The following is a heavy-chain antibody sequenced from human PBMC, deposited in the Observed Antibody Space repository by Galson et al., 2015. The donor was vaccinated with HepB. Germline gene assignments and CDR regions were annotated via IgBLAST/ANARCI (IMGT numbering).Heavy chain of an antibody. Sequence: SVKVSCKASGYTFTSYAMNWVRQAPGQGLEWMGWINTNTGNPTYAQGFTGRFVFSLDTSVSTAYLQISSLKAEDTAVYYCARVEYQLLGHYYYYYGMDVWGQGTTVTVSS. V-gene: IGHV7-4-1*02. CDR3: ARVEYQLLGHYYYYYGMDV. J-gene: IGHJ6*02. CDR2: INTNTGNP. CDR1: GYTFTSYA. D-gene: IGHD2-2*01.